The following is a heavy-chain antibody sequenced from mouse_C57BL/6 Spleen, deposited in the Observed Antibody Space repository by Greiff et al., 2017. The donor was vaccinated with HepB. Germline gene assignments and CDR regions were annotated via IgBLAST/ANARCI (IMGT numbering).Heavy chain of an antibody. CDR3: ARWGNGYSPLGY. D-gene: IGHD2-3*01. Sequence: QVQLQQPGAELVMPGASVKLSCKASGYTFTSYWMHWVKQRPGQGLEWIGEIDPSDSYTNYNQKFKGKSTLTVDKSSSTAYMQISSLTSEDSAVYYCARWGNGYSPLGYWGQGTTLTVSS. V-gene: IGHV1-69*01. CDR1: GYTFTSYW. CDR2: IDPSDSYT. J-gene: IGHJ2*01.